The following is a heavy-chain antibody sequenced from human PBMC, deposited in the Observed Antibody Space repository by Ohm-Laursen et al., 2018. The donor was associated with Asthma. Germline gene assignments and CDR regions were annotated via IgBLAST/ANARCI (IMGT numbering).Heavy chain of an antibody. J-gene: IGHJ4*02. CDR2: ISFNSFKI. Sequence: SLRLSCSASGFTFSDFNMHWVRQAPGKGLEWVAVISFNSFKINYTDSVKGRFTISRDDSKNTLYLQMNSLRAEDTAIYYCAKDFTPKWQRPSFFDSWGRGTLVTVSS. D-gene: IGHD5-12*01. CDR1: GFTFSDFN. CDR3: AKDFTPKWQRPSFFDS. V-gene: IGHV3-30*14.